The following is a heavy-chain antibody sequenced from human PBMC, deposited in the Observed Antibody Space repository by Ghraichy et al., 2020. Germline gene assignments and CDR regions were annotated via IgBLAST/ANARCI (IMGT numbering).Heavy chain of an antibody. CDR1: GYTFTGYY. CDR3: ARVAPGIAAADYYYGMDV. D-gene: IGHD6-13*01. CDR2: INPNSGGT. V-gene: IGHV1-2*04. Sequence: ASVKVSCKASGYTFTGYYMHWVRQAPGQGLEWMGWINPNSGGTNYAQKFQGWVTMTRDTSISTAYMELSRLRSDDTAVYYCARVAPGIAAADYYYGMDVWGQGTTVTVSS. J-gene: IGHJ6*02.